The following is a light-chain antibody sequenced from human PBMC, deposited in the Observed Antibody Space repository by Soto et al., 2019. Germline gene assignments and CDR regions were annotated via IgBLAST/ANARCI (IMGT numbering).Light chain of an antibody. J-gene: IGKJ4*01. Sequence: EIVLTQSPATLSLSPGVRVTLSCRASQSISSYLGWYQQKPGQAPRLLIYDASNRATGIPARFSGSGSGTDFTLTISSLEPEDFAVYYCQQRGKWPLTFGGGTKVEIK. V-gene: IGKV3-11*01. CDR2: DAS. CDR1: QSISSY. CDR3: QQRGKWPLT.